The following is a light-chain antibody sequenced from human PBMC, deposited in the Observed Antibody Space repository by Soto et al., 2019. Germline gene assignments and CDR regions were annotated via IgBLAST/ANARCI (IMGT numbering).Light chain of an antibody. CDR2: WAS. V-gene: IGKV4-1*01. Sequence: DIVMTQSPDSLAVSLGERATIICKSSQSVLYRSNNKNYLGWYQQKPGLPPKLLIYWASTRESGVPERFSGSGSGTDFTLTISSLQAEDVAVYYCQQYYSSPYSFGQGTKLEIK. CDR1: QSVLYRSNNKNY. J-gene: IGKJ2*01. CDR3: QQYYSSPYS.